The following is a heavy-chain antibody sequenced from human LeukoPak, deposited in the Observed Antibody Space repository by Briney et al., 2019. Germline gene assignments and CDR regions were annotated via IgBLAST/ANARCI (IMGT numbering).Heavy chain of an antibody. CDR3: ARGMVRGVITIKYFDY. CDR1: GDSISSGDYY. J-gene: IGHJ4*02. D-gene: IGHD3-10*01. V-gene: IGHV4-61*02. CDR2: ISSSGST. Sequence: PSETLSLTCTVSGDSISSGDYYWSWIRRPAGKGLEWIGRISSSGSTNYNPSLKSRVTISVDTSKNQFSLKLSSVTAADTAVYYCARGMVRGVITIKYFDYWGQGTLVTVSS.